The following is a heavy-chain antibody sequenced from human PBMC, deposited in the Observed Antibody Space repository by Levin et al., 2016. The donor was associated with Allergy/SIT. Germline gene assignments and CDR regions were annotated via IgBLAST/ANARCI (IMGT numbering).Heavy chain of an antibody. V-gene: IGHV3-30*18. Sequence: GESLKISCAASGFTFNNHGMHWVRQAPGKGLEWVAIISRDGSSQFYGDSVKGRFTVSRDNSRDTVYLQMNSLKPEDTALYYCAKDSGSYLDYWGQGTLVTVSS. J-gene: IGHJ4*02. CDR3: AKDSGSYLDY. CDR2: ISRDGSSQ. D-gene: IGHD1-26*01. CDR1: GFTFNNHG.